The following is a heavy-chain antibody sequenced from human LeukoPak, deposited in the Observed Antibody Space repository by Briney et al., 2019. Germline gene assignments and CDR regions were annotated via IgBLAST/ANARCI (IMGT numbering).Heavy chain of an antibody. D-gene: IGHD3-22*01. Sequence: PGGSLRLSCSASGFTFKKYAMHWVRQAPGKGQEYVSAINSNGGRTYYADSVKGRFTISRDNSKNTLYLQMSSLRVDDTAVYYCVKDLYYDNSGYYSGAFDYWGQGTLVTVSS. CDR2: INSNGGRT. CDR1: GFTFKKYA. V-gene: IGHV3-64D*09. CDR3: VKDLYYDNSGYYSGAFDY. J-gene: IGHJ4*02.